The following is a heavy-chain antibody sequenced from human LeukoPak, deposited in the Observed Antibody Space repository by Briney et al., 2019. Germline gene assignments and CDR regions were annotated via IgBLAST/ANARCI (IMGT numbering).Heavy chain of an antibody. CDR3: ASWNSSSRTFDY. CDR2: IIPIFGTA. CDR1: GGTFSSYA. Sequence: ASVKVSCKVSGGTFSSYAISWVRQAPGQGLEWMGGIIPIFGTANYAQKFQGRVTITTDESTSTAYMELSSLRSEDTAVYYCASWNSSSRTFDYWGQGTLVTVSS. D-gene: IGHD6-13*01. V-gene: IGHV1-69*05. J-gene: IGHJ4*02.